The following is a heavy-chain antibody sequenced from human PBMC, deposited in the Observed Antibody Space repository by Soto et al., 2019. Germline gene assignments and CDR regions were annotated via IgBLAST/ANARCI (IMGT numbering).Heavy chain of an antibody. D-gene: IGHD3-10*01. J-gene: IGHJ3*02. CDR2: ISYDGSNK. CDR1: GFTFSNYA. Sequence: QVQLVESGGGVVQPGRSLRLSCAASGFTFSNYAIHWVRQAPGKGLEWVAVISYDGSNKYYGDSKKGRFTISRDNSKNTVFLQMNSLRPEDTAMYYCASSYGSGSYSTIWGRGTMVTVSS. V-gene: IGHV3-30-3*01. CDR3: ASSYGSGSYSTI.